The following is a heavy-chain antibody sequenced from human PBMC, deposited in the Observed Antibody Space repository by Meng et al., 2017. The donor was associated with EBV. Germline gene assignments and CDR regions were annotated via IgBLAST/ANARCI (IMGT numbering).Heavy chain of an antibody. CDR2: LIPMVGAP. Sequence: QLLLAGAEGKKPGSSVNVSCRTSGGTFRRVAVSWVRQAPGQGLEWMGGLIPMVGAPNYAQKFQGRVTIIADESTSTHSMELNSLRSEDTAMYYCASESGRGFTPDYWGQGTLVTVSS. CDR3: ASESGRGFTPDY. J-gene: IGHJ4*02. D-gene: IGHD3-10*01. V-gene: IGHV1-69*01. CDR1: GGTFRRVA.